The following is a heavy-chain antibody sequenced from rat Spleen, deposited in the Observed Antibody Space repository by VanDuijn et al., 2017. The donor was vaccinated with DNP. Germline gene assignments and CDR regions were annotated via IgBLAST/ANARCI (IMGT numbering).Heavy chain of an antibody. J-gene: IGHJ2*01. V-gene: IGHV5-25*01. CDR1: GFTFSDYD. CDR3: ARSDSGYFDY. D-gene: IGHD4-3*01. CDR2: ISPSGGST. Sequence: EVQLVESGGGLVQPGRSMKLSCAASGFTFSDYDMAWVRQAPTKGLEWVASISPSGGSTYYRDSVKGRFTISRDNAKSTLYLQMDSLRSEDTATYYCARSDSGYFDYWGQGVMVTVSS.